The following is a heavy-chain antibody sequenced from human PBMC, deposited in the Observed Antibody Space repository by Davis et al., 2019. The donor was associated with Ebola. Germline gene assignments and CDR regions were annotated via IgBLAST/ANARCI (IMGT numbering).Heavy chain of an antibody. Sequence: PGGSLRLSCAASGFTFSSYWMSWVRQAPGKGLEWVANIKQDGSEKYYVDSVKGRFTISRDNAKNSLYLQMNSLRAEDTAVYYCARDLVLWFRELDVWGQGTTVTVSS. CDR1: GFTFSSYW. D-gene: IGHD3-10*01. CDR2: IKQDGSEK. CDR3: ARDLVLWFRELDV. J-gene: IGHJ6*02. V-gene: IGHV3-7*01.